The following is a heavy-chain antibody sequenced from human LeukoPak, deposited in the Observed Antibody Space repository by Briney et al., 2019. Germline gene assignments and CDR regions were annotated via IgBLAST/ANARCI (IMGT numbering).Heavy chain of an antibody. J-gene: IGHJ4*02. CDR3: AKDGYYYDSSGENFDY. CDR1: GFTFSSYA. V-gene: IGHV3-23*01. D-gene: IGHD3-22*01. CDR2: ISGSGGST. Sequence: PGGSLRLSCAASGFTFSSYAMSWVRQAPGKGLEWVSAISGSGGSTYYADSVKGGFTISRDNSKNTLYLQMNSLRAEDTAVYYCAKDGYYYDSSGENFDYWGQGTLVTVSS.